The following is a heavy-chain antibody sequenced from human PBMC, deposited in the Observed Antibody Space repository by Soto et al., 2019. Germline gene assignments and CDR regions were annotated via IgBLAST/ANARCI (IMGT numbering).Heavy chain of an antibody. D-gene: IGHD1-1*01. CDR3: ARGGAYKILDY. J-gene: IGHJ4*02. CDR1: GGSISSGGYS. V-gene: IGHV4-30-2*01. Sequence: PSETLSLTXAVSGGSISSGGYSWSWIRQPPGKGLEWIGYIYHSGSTYYNLSLKSRVTISVDRSKNQFSLKLSSVTAADTAVYYCARGGAYKILDYWGQGTLVTVS. CDR2: IYHSGST.